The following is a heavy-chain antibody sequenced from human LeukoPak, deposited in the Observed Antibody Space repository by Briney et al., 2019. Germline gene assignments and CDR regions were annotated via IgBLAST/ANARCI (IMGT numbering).Heavy chain of an antibody. D-gene: IGHD4-11*01. CDR3: ARHSYYQFDL. CDR1: GFTFNTHW. V-gene: IGHV3-7*01. Sequence: GGSLRLSCVASGFTFNTHWMTWVRQAPGKGLEWVANIEQQGSAKYVDSVKGRFTVSRDNSEMSLYLHMNSLRVEDTAVYYCARHSYYQFDLWGQGALVTVSS. CDR2: IEQQGSAK. J-gene: IGHJ4*02.